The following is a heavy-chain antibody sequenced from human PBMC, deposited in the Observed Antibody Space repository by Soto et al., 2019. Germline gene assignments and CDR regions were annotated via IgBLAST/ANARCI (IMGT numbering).Heavy chain of an antibody. Sequence: SETLSLTCAVSGYSISSDFYWGWVRQPPGKGLEWIGSIFYLGSSYYNPSLKSRVTMSVDTSKNQFSLRLRSVTAADTALYFCARHSLALRKNNWFDPWGQGIMVTVSS. J-gene: IGHJ5*02. CDR3: ARHSLALRKNNWFDP. V-gene: IGHV4-38-2*01. D-gene: IGHD3-3*02. CDR1: GYSISSDFY. CDR2: IFYLGSS.